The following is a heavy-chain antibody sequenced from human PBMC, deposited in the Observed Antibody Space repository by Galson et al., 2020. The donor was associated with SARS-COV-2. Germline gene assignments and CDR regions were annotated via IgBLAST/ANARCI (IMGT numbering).Heavy chain of an antibody. CDR1: GGSFSGYS. V-gene: IGHV4-34*01. D-gene: IGHD3-16*01. J-gene: IGHJ6*03. CDR2: INIGGNT. CDR3: ARGHRGVVPSPVLGLGPFYSDYYMDV. Sequence: SQTLSLTCAVYGGSFSGYSWTWIRQPTGKGLEWIGEINIGGNTNYSPSLRSRVTISVDTSKNQFSLKLTSVTAADTALYSCARGHRGVVPSPVLGLGPFYSDYYMDVWGKGTTVTVSS.